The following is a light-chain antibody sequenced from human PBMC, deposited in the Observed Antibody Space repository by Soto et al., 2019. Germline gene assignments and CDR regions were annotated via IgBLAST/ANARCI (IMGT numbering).Light chain of an antibody. CDR2: EVN. Sequence: QSVLTQPPSASGSPGQSVAISCTGTSSDVGGYNYVSWYQQHPGKAPKLMIYEVNKRPSGVPDRFSGSKSGNTASLTVSGLQAEDEADYYCQYYDSTLSARYVFGTGTKATVL. J-gene: IGLJ1*01. CDR3: QYYDSTLSARYV. V-gene: IGLV2-8*01. CDR1: SSDVGGYNY.